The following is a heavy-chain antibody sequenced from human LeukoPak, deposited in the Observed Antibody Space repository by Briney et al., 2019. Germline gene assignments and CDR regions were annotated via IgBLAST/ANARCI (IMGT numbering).Heavy chain of an antibody. V-gene: IGHV3-53*01. D-gene: IGHD5-12*01. CDR2: IYSGGST. CDR1: GGSFSGYY. CDR3: ARDPLRYSGYDSYYYGMDV. J-gene: IGHJ6*02. Sequence: ETLSLTCAVYGGSFSGYYWSWIRQAPGKGLEWVSVIYSGGSTYYADSVKGRFTISRDNSKNTLYLQVNSLRAEDTAVYYCARDPLRYSGYDSYYYGMDVWGQGTTVTVSS.